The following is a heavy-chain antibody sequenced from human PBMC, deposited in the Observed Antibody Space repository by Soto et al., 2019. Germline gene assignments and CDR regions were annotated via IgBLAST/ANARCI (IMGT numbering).Heavy chain of an antibody. D-gene: IGHD3-3*01. CDR1: GGSFSGYY. J-gene: IGHJ6*03. Sequence: PSETLSLTCAVYGGSFSGYYWSWIRQPPGKGLEWIGEINHSGSTNYNPSLKSRVTISVETSKNQFSLKLSSVTAADTAVYYCARSFSYSDFWGGAQRYRKKGGSFKIWGKG. V-gene: IGHV4-34*01. CDR2: INHSGST. CDR3: ARSFSYSDFWGGAQRYRKKGGSFKI.